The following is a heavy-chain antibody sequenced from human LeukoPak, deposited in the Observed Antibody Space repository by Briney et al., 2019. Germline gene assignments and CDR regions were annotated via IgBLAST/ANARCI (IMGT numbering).Heavy chain of an antibody. CDR2: IYYSGST. Sequence: SETLSLTCTVSGGSTSSYYWSWIRQPPGKGLEWIGYIYYSGSTNYNPSLKSRVTISVDTSKNQFSLKLSSVTAADTAVYYCAREWHQYCTNGVCSGGAFDIWGQGTMVTVSS. CDR1: GGSTSSYY. J-gene: IGHJ3*02. CDR3: AREWHQYCTNGVCSGGAFDI. V-gene: IGHV4-59*01. D-gene: IGHD2-8*01.